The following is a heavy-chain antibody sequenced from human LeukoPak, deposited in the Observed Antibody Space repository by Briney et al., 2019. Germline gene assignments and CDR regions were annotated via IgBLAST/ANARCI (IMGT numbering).Heavy chain of an antibody. CDR3: ARCPNCGGDCS. J-gene: IGHJ5*02. CDR2: INSDGSST. Sequence: PGGSLRLSCAVSGFTFSTYWMHWVRQAPGKGLVWVARINSDGSSTTYADSVKGRFTISRDNAKDTLYLQMNSLRAEDTAVCYCARCPNCGGDCSWGQGTLVTVSS. D-gene: IGHD2-21*02. V-gene: IGHV3-74*03. CDR1: GFTFSTYW.